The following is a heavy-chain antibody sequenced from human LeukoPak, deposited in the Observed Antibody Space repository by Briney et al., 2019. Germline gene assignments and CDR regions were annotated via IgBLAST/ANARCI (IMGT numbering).Heavy chain of an antibody. D-gene: IGHD1-7*01. J-gene: IGHJ4*02. Sequence: PSQTLSLTCAVSGGSISSGGYSWSWIRQPPGKGLEWIGYIYHSGSTYYNPSLKSRVTISVDRSKNQFSLKLSSVTAADTAVYYWARGNYYFDYWGQGTLVTVSS. CDR3: ARGNYYFDY. V-gene: IGHV4-30-2*01. CDR2: IYHSGST. CDR1: GGSISSGGYS.